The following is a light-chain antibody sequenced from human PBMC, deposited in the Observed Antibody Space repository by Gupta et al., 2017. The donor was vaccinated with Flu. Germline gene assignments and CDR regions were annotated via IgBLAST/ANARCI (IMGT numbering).Light chain of an antibody. CDR3: QVSDSATDHQGV. J-gene: IGLJ3*02. CDR2: DDS. CDR1: NIGSKS. Sequence: KTAIASCGGDNIGSKSVHCYPQRPGQDPRLFGYDDSERSSGIPEPFSGSTSGTTATLTIPSVAAGDEADYYCQVSDSATDHQGVFGGGTKLTVL. V-gene: IGLV3-21*03.